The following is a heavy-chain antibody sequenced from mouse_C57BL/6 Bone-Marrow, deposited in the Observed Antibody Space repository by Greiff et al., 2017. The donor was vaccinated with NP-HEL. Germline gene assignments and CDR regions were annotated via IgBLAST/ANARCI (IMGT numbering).Heavy chain of an antibody. V-gene: IGHV2-4*01. Sequence: QVQLKESGPGLVQPSQSLSITCTVSGFSLTSYGVHWVRQPPGKGLEWLGVIWSGGSTDYNAAFISRLSISKDNSKSQVFFKMNSLQADDTAIYYCAKNEDDYDEGFAYWGQGTLVTVSA. CDR1: GFSLTSYG. J-gene: IGHJ3*01. CDR3: AKNEDDYDEGFAY. CDR2: IWSGGST. D-gene: IGHD2-4*01.